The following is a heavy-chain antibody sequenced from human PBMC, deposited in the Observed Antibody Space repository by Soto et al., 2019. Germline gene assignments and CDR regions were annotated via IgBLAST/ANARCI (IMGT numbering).Heavy chain of an antibody. CDR1: GFTFSSYS. V-gene: IGHV3-21*01. D-gene: IGHD4-17*01. Sequence: NPGGSLRLSCAASGFTFSSYSMNWVRQAPGKGLEWVSSISSSSNYIYYADSVKGRFTISRDNAKNSLYLQMNSLRAEDTAVYYCARPYDYGDPSPDYWGQGTLVTVSS. CDR3: ARPYDYGDPSPDY. J-gene: IGHJ4*02. CDR2: ISSSSNYI.